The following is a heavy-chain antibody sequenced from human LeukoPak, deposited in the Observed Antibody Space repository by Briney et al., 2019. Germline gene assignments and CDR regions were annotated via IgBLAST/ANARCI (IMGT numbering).Heavy chain of an antibody. V-gene: IGHV1-2*02. Sequence: ASVKVSCKASGCTFTGYYMHWVRQAPGQGLEWMGWINPNSGGTNYAQKFQGRVTMTRDTSISTAYMELSRLRSDDTAVYYCARDQGYYDSSGYLFWFDPWGQGTLVTVSS. CDR2: INPNSGGT. J-gene: IGHJ5*02. CDR3: ARDQGYYDSSGYLFWFDP. CDR1: GCTFTGYY. D-gene: IGHD3-22*01.